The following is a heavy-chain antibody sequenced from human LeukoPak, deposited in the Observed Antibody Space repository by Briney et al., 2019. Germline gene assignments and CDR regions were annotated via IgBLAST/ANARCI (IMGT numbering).Heavy chain of an antibody. CDR1: GLIFRNYG. CDR2: IWFDGSNR. CDR3: ARDTSGYYDY. J-gene: IGHJ4*02. V-gene: IGHV3-33*01. Sequence: GRSLRLSCVVSGLIFRNYGMHWVRQAPGKGLDWVGVIWFDGSNRYYADSVKGRFTISRDNSKNTLYLQVNSVRAEDTAVYYCARDTSGYYDYWGQGALVTVSS. D-gene: IGHD2-15*01.